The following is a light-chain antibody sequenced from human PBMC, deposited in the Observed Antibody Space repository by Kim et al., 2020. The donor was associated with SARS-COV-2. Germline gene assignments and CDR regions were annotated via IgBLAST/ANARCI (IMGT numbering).Light chain of an antibody. CDR1: SGSIGSNY. Sequence: NFVLTQPHSVSESPGKTVTISCTRSSGSIGSNYVQWYQQRPGSAPTTVIFEDDQRPSGVPDRFSGSIDSSSNSASLTISGLKTEDEADYYCQSYDSSNVVFGGGTQLTVL. CDR3: QSYDSSNVV. V-gene: IGLV6-57*04. CDR2: EDD. J-gene: IGLJ2*01.